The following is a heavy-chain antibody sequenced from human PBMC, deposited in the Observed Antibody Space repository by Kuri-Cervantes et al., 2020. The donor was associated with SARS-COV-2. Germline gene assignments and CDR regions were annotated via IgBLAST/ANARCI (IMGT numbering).Heavy chain of an antibody. CDR3: ARGGGGYYQTYFDY. CDR1: GFTFSSYA. J-gene: IGHJ4*02. V-gene: IGHV3-30-3*01. D-gene: IGHD3-22*01. Sequence: GESLKISCAASGFTFSSYAMHWVRQAPGKGLEWVAVISYDGSNKYYADPVKGRFNIGRDNSKNTLYLQMTSLRAEDTAVYYCARGGGGYYQTYFDYWGQGTLGTVSS. CDR2: ISYDGSNK.